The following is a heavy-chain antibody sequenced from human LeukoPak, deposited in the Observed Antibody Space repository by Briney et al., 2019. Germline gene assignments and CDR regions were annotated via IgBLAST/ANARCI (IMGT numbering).Heavy chain of an antibody. J-gene: IGHJ4*02. Sequence: PGGSLRLSCEASGFSFSKYRMHWVRQAPGKGLVWVAFISKDGGTTTYVDSVRDRFTISRDNSKNILFLQMNSLKSEDTAMYYCVRASVYLHDFDFWGQGTLVTVSS. CDR1: GFSFSKYR. CDR3: VRASVYLHDFDF. D-gene: IGHD3-3*01. V-gene: IGHV3-74*03. CDR2: ISKDGGTT.